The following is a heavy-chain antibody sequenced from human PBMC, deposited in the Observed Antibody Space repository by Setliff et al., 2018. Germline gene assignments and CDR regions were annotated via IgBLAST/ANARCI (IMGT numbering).Heavy chain of an antibody. D-gene: IGHD3-22*01. CDR1: GGSIISSTYN. Sequence: SETLSLTCSVSGGSIISSTYNWGWIRQPPGKGLEWIGSIYYSGTTYYNPSLESRITMSVDTSKNQFSLKLSSVTAADTAVYYCARRSPAYYSDSSGYFYDTSPYMDVWGKGTTVTVSS. CDR2: IYYSGTT. CDR3: ARRSPAYYSDSSGYFYDTSPYMDV. J-gene: IGHJ6*03. V-gene: IGHV4-39*01.